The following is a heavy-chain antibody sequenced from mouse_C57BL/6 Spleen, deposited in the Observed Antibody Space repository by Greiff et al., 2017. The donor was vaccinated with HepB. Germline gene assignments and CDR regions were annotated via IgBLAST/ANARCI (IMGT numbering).Heavy chain of an antibody. Sequence: EVHLVESGGGLVQPGGSMKLSCVASVFTFSNYWMNWVRQSPEKGLEWVAQIRLKSDNYATHYAGSVKGRFTISRDDSKSSVYLQMNNLRAEDTGIYYCSYYYGSSYWYFDLWAKGTTVTVSS. CDR3: SYYYGSSYWYFDL. D-gene: IGHD1-1*01. CDR2: IRLKSDNYAT. CDR1: VFTFSNYW. J-gene: IGHJ1*03. V-gene: IGHV6-3*01.